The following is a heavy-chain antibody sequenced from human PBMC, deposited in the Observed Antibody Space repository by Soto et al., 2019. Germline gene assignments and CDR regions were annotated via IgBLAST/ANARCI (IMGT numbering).Heavy chain of an antibody. J-gene: IGHJ4*02. CDR3: ARESEDLTSNFDY. Sequence: EVQLVESRGGLAKPGGSLRLSCAASGFTFPRYSMNWVRQAPGKGLEWVSSISSTTNYIYYGDSMKGRFTIYRANAKNSLYLKMNSLRAEDTAVYYCARESEDLTSNFDYWGQGTLVTVSS. CDR2: ISSTTNYI. CDR1: GFTFPRYS. V-gene: IGHV3-21*06.